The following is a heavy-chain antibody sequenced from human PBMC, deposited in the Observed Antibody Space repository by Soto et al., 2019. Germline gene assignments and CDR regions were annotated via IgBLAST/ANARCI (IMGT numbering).Heavy chain of an antibody. CDR1: GFTFSSYA. CDR3: AKAGGVLWFGEFNWFDP. V-gene: IGHV3-23*01. J-gene: IGHJ5*02. Sequence: GGSLRLSCAASGFTFSSYAMSWVRQAPGKGLEWVSTIIGSGGSTYYADSVKGRFTISRDNSKNTLYLQMNSLRTEDTAVYYCAKAGGVLWFGEFNWFDPWGQGTLVTVSS. CDR2: IIGSGGST. D-gene: IGHD3-10*01.